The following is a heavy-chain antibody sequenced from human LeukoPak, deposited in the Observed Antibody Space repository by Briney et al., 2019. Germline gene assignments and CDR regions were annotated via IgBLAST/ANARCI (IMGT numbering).Heavy chain of an antibody. CDR2: ISYSGNI. J-gene: IGHJ4*02. CDR1: GGSISSSTYY. CDR3: ARQRRLELPDY. V-gene: IGHV4-39*01. D-gene: IGHD3-16*01. Sequence: KPSVTLSLTCTVSGGSISSSTYYWGWIRQPPGKGLEWIGSISYSGNIYYNPSLKSRVTISVDTSKNQFSLKLSSVTAADTAVYYCARQRRLELPDYWGQGTLVTVSS.